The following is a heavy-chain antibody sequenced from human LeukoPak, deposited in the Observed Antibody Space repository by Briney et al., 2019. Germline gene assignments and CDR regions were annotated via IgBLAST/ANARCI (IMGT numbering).Heavy chain of an antibody. CDR3: ARVVRGVIITPPDY. Sequence: ASVKVSCKASGYTFTRYDINGVRQATGQGGEWMGWMNTNRGNTGYAQKFQGRVTMTRNTSISTAYMELSSLRSEDTAVYYCARVVRGVIITPPDYWGQGTLVTVSS. D-gene: IGHD3-10*01. CDR2: MNTNRGNT. CDR1: GYTFTRYD. V-gene: IGHV1-8*01. J-gene: IGHJ4*02.